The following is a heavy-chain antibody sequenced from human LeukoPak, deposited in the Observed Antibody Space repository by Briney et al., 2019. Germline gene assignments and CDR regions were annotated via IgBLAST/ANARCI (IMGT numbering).Heavy chain of an antibody. CDR3: ARDRSTPYGMDV. CDR2: ISYDGSNK. V-gene: IGHV3-30-3*01. D-gene: IGHD2-2*01. Sequence: GGSLRLSCAASGFTFSSYAMHWVRQAPGKGLEXXAVISYDGSNKYYADSVKGRSTISRDNSKNTLYLQMNSLRAEDTAVYYCARDRSTPYGMDVWGQGTTVTVSS. CDR1: GFTFSSYA. J-gene: IGHJ6*02.